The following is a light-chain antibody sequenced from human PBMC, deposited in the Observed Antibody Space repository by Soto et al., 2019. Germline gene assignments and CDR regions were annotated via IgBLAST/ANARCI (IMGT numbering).Light chain of an antibody. CDR2: GAS. CDR1: QSVSSN. CDR3: QQYGSSPIT. V-gene: IGKV3-15*01. Sequence: IAMTQAPATLSGSQGERAILSGRASQSVSSNLAWYQQKPGQAPRLLIYGASTRATGIPARFSGSGSGTEFTLTISRLEPEDFAVYYCQQYGSSPITFGQGTLLE. J-gene: IGKJ5*01.